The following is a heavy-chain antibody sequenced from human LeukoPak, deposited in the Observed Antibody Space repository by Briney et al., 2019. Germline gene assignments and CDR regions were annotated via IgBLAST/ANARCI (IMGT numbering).Heavy chain of an antibody. V-gene: IGHV4-61*02. J-gene: IGHJ6*02. CDR3: AREWFGVPSYGMDV. CDR2: IYTSGST. CDR1: GGSISSGSYY. D-gene: IGHD3-10*01. Sequence: PSQTLSLTCTVSGGSISSGSYYWSWIRQPAGKGLEWIGRIYTSGSTNYNPSLKSRVTISVDTSKNQFSLKLSSVTAADTAVYYCAREWFGVPSYGMDVWGQGTTVTVSS.